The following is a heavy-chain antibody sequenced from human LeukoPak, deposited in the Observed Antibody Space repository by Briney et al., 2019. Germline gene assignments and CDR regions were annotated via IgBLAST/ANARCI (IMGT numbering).Heavy chain of an antibody. Sequence: GGSLRLSCAASGFTFSSYSMNWVRQAPGKGPEWVSSISSSSSYIYYADSVKGRFTISRDNSKNTLYLQMNSLRAEDTAVYYCAKEGDSGSYEGVVGDGAFDIWGQGTMVTASS. J-gene: IGHJ3*02. CDR1: GFTFSSYS. V-gene: IGHV3-21*04. CDR2: ISSSSSYI. CDR3: AKEGDSGSYEGVVGDGAFDI. D-gene: IGHD1-26*01.